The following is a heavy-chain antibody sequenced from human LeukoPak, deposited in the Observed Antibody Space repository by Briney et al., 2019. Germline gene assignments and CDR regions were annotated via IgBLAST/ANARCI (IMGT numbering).Heavy chain of an antibody. D-gene: IGHD2-2*02. V-gene: IGHV1-8*01. J-gene: IGHJ4*02. Sequence: ASVKVSCKASGYTFTSYDINWVRQAPGQGLEWMGWMNPNSGNTGYAQKFQGRVTMTRNTSISTAYMELSSLRSEDTAVYYCARGQRRRYCSSTSCYTTDYWGQGTLVTVSS. CDR2: MNPNSGNT. CDR1: GYTFTSYD. CDR3: ARGQRRRYCSSTSCYTTDY.